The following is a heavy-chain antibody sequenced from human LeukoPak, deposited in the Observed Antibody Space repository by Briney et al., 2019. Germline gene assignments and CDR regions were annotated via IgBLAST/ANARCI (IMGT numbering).Heavy chain of an antibody. CDR1: GGSISSSSYY. CDR3: ASYLRLGELSFVYYFDY. J-gene: IGHJ4*02. V-gene: IGHV4-39*01. Sequence: SETLSLTCTVSGGSISSSSYYWGWIRQPPGKGLEWIGSIYYSGSTYYNPSLKSRVTISVDTSKNQFSLKLSSVTAADTAVYYCASYLRLGELSFVYYFDYWGQXXLVTVSS. CDR2: IYYSGST. D-gene: IGHD3-16*02.